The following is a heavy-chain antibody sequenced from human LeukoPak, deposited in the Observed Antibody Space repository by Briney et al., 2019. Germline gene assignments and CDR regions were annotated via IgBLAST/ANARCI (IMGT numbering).Heavy chain of an antibody. CDR2: VNQGGTQK. CDR1: GFNFSGQW. V-gene: IGHV3-7*01. J-gene: IGHJ6*03. CDR3: AREHYFYYMDG. Sequence: GGSLRLSCAASGFNFSGQWMSWVRQAPGKGLEWVANVNQGGTQKYYVDSVKGRFTISRDNAENSLYLQMNSLRAEDTAVYYCAREHYFYYMDGWGKGTTVTVSS.